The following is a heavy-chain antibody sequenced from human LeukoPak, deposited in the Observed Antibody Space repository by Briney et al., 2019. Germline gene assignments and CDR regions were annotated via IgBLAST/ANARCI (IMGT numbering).Heavy chain of an antibody. V-gene: IGHV4-59*12. CDR1: GGSISSYY. CDR3: AREGGYCSGGSCYGP. J-gene: IGHJ5*02. Sequence: SETLSLTCTVSGGSISSYYWSWIRQPPGKGLEWIGYIYYSGSTNYNPSLKSRVTISVDTSKNQFSLKLSSVTAADTAVYYCAREGGYCSGGSCYGPWGQGTLVTVSS. CDR2: IYYSGST. D-gene: IGHD2-15*01.